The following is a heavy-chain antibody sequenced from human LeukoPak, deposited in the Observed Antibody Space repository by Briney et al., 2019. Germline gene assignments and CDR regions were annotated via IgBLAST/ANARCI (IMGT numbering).Heavy chain of an antibody. V-gene: IGHV3-7*01. D-gene: IGHD5-12*01. CDR2: IKQDGSEK. CDR1: GFTFSSYW. CDR3: ARGGYSGYDLSFDY. Sequence: PGGSLRLSCAASGFTFSSYWMSWVRQAPGKGLEWVANIKQDGSEKYYVDSVKGRFTISRDNAKNSLYLQMNSLRAEVTAVYYCARGGYSGYDLSFDYWGQGTLVTVSS. J-gene: IGHJ4*02.